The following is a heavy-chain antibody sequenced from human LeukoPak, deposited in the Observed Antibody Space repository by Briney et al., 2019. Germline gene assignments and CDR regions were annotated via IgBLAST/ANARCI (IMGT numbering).Heavy chain of an antibody. Sequence: PGGSLRLSCAASGFTFSSYAMSWVRQAPGKGLEWVSAISGSGGSTYYADSVKGRFTISRDNSKNTLYLQMNSLRAEDTAVYYCAKCEGHSSSWYFRSPYYYGMDVWGQGTTVTVPS. V-gene: IGHV3-23*01. CDR3: AKCEGHSSSWYFRSPYYYGMDV. D-gene: IGHD6-13*01. J-gene: IGHJ6*02. CDR2: ISGSGGST. CDR1: GFTFSSYA.